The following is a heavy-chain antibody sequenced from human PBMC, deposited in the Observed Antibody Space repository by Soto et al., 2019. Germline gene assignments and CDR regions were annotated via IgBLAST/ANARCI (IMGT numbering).Heavy chain of an antibody. CDR1: GYTFSGHG. V-gene: IGHV1-18*01. J-gene: IGHJ6*02. D-gene: IGHD2-2*02. CDR3: ARGRYCSTTSCYRMDV. Sequence: QVQVVQSGAEVKKPGASVRVSCKTSGYTFSGHGISWVRQAPGQGLEWMGWISGDKGNTNYAQKFQGRGTMTTDKATKTAYMEVRSLRFDDTAVDDCARGRYCSTTSCYRMDVWGQGTTVTVSS. CDR2: ISGDKGNT.